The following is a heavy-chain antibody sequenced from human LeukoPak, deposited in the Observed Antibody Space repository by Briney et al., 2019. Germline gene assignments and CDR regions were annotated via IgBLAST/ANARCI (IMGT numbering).Heavy chain of an antibody. CDR3: AKDISSTSSTPFDP. CDR2: ISGSGTAT. J-gene: IGHJ5*02. Sequence: PGGSLRLSCAASGFTSGFTFSSFAMSWVRQAPGKGLEWVSAISGSGTATHYAASVRGRFTISRDNSKNTLYLEMNSLRAEDTAIYYCAKDISSTSSTPFDPWGQGTLVTVSS. D-gene: IGHD3-3*02. CDR1: GFTFSSFA. V-gene: IGHV3-23*01.